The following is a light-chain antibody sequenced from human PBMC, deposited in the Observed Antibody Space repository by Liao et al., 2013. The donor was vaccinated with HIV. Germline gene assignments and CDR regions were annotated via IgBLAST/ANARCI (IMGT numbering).Light chain of an antibody. CDR3: QVWDSTSDHVV. CDR2: SDS. V-gene: IGLV3-21*01. J-gene: IGLJ2*01. Sequence: SYVLTQPPSVSVAPGKTATITCGGNNIGSKSVHWYQQKPGQAPVLVIFSDSDRPSGIPERFSGSNSGNTATLTISRVEAGDEADYYCQVWDSTSDHVVFGGGTKLTVL. CDR1: NIGSKS.